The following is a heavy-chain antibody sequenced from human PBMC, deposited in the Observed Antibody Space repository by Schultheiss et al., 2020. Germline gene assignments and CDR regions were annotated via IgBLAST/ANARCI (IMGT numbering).Heavy chain of an antibody. CDR3: ARGTFGSTSCYFDY. J-gene: IGHJ4*02. Sequence: SETLSLTCTVSGGSVSSGSYYWSWIRQPPGKGLEWIGYIYYSGSTNYNPSLKSRVTISVDTSKNQFSLKLSSVTAADTAVYYCARGTFGSTSCYFDYWGQGTLVTVSS. CDR2: IYYSGST. V-gene: IGHV4-61*01. CDR1: GGSVSSGSYY. D-gene: IGHD2-2*01.